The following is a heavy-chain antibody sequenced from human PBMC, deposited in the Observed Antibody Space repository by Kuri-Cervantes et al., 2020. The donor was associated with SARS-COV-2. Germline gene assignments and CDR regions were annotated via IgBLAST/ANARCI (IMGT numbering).Heavy chain of an antibody. V-gene: IGHV3-30*18. D-gene: IGHD1-26*01. CDR3: AKEMGATKYFQH. J-gene: IGHJ1*01. CDR2: ISYDGSNK. Sequence: LSLTCAASGFTFSSYGMHWVRQAPGKGLEWVAAISYDGSNKYYADSVKGRFTISRDNSKNTLYLQMNSQRAEDTAVYYCAKEMGATKYFQHWGQGTLVTVSS. CDR1: GFTFSSYG.